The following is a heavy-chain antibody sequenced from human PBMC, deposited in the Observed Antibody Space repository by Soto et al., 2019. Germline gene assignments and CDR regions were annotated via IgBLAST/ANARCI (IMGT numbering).Heavy chain of an antibody. D-gene: IGHD3-22*01. Sequence: QVQLVQSGGEVKRPGASVKVSCKTSGYTFSNYGITWVRQAPGQPLEWLGRTYYRSKWYNDYAVSLRSRVNIIPDTSTNQFSLHLNSVSPEDAAVYYCARGPRDYDSSAYRNYFDYWGQGALVTVSS. CDR3: ARGPRDYDSSAYRNYFDY. J-gene: IGHJ4*02. V-gene: IGHV1-18*01. CDR2: TYYRSKWYN. CDR1: GYTFSNYG.